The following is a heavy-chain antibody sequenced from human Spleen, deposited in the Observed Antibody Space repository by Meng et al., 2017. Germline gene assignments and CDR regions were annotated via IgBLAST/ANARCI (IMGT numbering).Heavy chain of an antibody. CDR3: ARDSRRITVAGLRLQEYHYGMDV. CDR2: ISHTGNT. D-gene: IGHD6-19*01. J-gene: IGHJ6*02. CDR1: GGSFSGYY. V-gene: IGHV4-34*01. Sequence: GSLRLSCAVYGGSFSGYYWSWIRQPPGQGLEWIGEISHTGNTNYNPSLKSRVTISIDTSQNHFSLKVSSLTAADTAVYYCARDSRRITVAGLRLQEYHYGMDVWGQGTTVTVSS.